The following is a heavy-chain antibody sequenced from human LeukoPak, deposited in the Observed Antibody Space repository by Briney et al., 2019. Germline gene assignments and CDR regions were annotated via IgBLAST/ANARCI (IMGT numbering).Heavy chain of an antibody. D-gene: IGHD2-8*02. Sequence: GGSLRLSCVTSGFTFSAYSMDWVRQAPGRGLEGVSSISGTSNYIFYADSVKGRFTISRDNAKNSLFLEMTGLTAEDSAVYYCVRLVRVWGQGALVTVSS. CDR1: GFTFSAYS. CDR3: VRLVRV. J-gene: IGHJ4*02. V-gene: IGHV3-21*01. CDR2: ISGTSNYI.